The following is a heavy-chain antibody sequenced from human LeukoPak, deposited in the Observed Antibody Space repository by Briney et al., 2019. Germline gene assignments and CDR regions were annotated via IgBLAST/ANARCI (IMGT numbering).Heavy chain of an antibody. CDR2: IIPILGIA. CDR1: RGTFSSYT. CDR3: ARGLGVGATPDPYAFDI. V-gene: IGHV1-69*02. Sequence: SVKVSCKASRGTFSSYTISWVRQAPGQGLEWMGRIIPILGIANYAQKFQGRVTITADKSTSTAYMELSSLRSEDTAVYYCARGLGVGATPDPYAFDIWGQGTMVTVSS. D-gene: IGHD1-26*01. J-gene: IGHJ3*02.